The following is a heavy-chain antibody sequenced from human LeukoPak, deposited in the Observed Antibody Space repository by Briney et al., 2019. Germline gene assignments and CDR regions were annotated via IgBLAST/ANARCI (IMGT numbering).Heavy chain of an antibody. V-gene: IGHV1-24*01. CDR2: FDPEDGET. CDR3: ATQGGKLRFLEWLPYYFDY. Sequence: ASVKVSCKVSGYTLTELSMHWVRQAPGKGLEWMGGFDPEDGETIYAQKFQGRVTMTEDTSTDTAYMELSSLRSEDTAVYYCATQGGKLRFLEWLPYYFDYWGQGTLVTVSS. D-gene: IGHD3-3*01. J-gene: IGHJ4*02. CDR1: GYTLTELS.